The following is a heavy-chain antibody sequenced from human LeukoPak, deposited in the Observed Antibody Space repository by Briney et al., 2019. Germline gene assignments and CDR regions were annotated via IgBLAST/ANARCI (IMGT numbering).Heavy chain of an antibody. Sequence: SVKVSCKASGGTFISYAISWVRQAPGQGLEWMGGIIPIFGTANYAQKFQGRVTITADESTSTAYMELSGLRSEDTAVYYCASQTPSFNWFDPWGQGTPVTVSS. CDR3: ASQTPSFNWFDP. V-gene: IGHV1-69*13. J-gene: IGHJ5*02. CDR2: IIPIFGTA. CDR1: GGTFISYA. D-gene: IGHD3-16*02.